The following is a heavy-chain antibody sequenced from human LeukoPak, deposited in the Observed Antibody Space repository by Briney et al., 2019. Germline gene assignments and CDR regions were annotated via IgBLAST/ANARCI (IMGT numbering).Heavy chain of an antibody. D-gene: IGHD5-18*01. CDR3: ARGGYSYGYWGSY. J-gene: IGHJ4*02. V-gene: IGHV1-69*04. CDR2: IIPILGIA. Sequence: SGKVSFKASGGTFSSYAISWVRQAPGQGLEWMGRIIPILGIANYAQKFEGRVTITADKSTSKAYMELSRLRSDDTAVYYCARGGYSYGYWGSYWGQGTLVTVSS. CDR1: GGTFSSYA.